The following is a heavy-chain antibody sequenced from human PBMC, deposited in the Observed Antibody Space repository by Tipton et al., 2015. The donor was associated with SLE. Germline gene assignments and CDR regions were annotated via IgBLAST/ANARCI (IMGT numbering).Heavy chain of an antibody. Sequence: SLRLSCTSSGFRFGDYAVSWVRQAPGKGLEWVGFVRGEAYGGTAEYAAAVKGRFTISRDDSKSIAYLQMNSLRREDTAMYYCVKDGPRYWNYDYYFDLWGRGTLVTVSS. CDR1: GFRFGDYA. D-gene: IGHD1-7*01. V-gene: IGHV3-49*04. CDR2: VRGEAYGGTA. CDR3: VKDGPRYWNYDYYFDL. J-gene: IGHJ2*01.